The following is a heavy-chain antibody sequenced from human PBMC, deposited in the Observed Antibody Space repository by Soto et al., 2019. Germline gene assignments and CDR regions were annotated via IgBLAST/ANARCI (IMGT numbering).Heavy chain of an antibody. V-gene: IGHV3-21*02. CDR2: IDARSNYI. CDR1: GFRFNSYS. J-gene: IGHJ4*02. D-gene: IGHD1-26*01. CDR3: VRENEMAGATSAFEY. Sequence: EVQLVESGGGLVKPGGSLRVSCGASGFRFNSYSMNWVRQAPQKGLEWVSLIDARSNYIYYADSVKGRFTISRDNARNSLYLQMDSLRVEDTAVYYCVRENEMAGATSAFEYWGQGTPVTVSS.